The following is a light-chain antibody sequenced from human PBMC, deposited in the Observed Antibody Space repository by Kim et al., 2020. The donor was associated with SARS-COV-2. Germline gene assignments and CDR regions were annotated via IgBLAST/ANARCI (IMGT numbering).Light chain of an antibody. V-gene: IGKV1-39*01. CDR2: AAS. CDR3: QQSYSTPLT. J-gene: IGKJ4*01. Sequence: DIQMTQSPSSLSASVGDRVTITCRASQSISSYLNWYQQKPGKAPKLLIYAASSLQSGVPSRFSGSGSGTDFTLPISSLQPEDFATYYCQQSYSTPLTFGGGTKLEI. CDR1: QSISSY.